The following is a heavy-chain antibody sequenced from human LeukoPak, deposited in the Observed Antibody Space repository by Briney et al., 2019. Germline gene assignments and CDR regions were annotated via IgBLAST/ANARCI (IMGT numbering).Heavy chain of an antibody. CDR3: ARDLGPQQPEGETFDY. CDR1: GFTFSSYE. D-gene: IGHD6-13*01. Sequence: GGSLRLSCAASGFTFSSYEMNWVRQAPGKGLEWVSYISSSGSTIYYADSVKGRFTISRDNAKSSLYLQMNSLRAEDTAVYYCARDLGPQQPEGETFDYWGQGTLVTVSS. J-gene: IGHJ4*02. V-gene: IGHV3-48*03. CDR2: ISSSGSTI.